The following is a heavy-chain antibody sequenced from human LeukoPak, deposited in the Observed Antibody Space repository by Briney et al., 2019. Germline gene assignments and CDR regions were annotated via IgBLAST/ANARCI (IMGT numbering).Heavy chain of an antibody. CDR3: AADPNYYDSSGYYPGY. Sequence: SVKVSCKASGGTFSSYAISWVRQAPGQGLEWMGGIIPIFGTANYAQKFQERVTITRDMSTSTAYMELSSLRSEDTAVYYCAADPNYYDSSGYYPGYWGQGTLVTVSS. D-gene: IGHD3-22*01. J-gene: IGHJ4*02. CDR1: GGTFSSYA. V-gene: IGHV1-69*05. CDR2: IIPIFGTA.